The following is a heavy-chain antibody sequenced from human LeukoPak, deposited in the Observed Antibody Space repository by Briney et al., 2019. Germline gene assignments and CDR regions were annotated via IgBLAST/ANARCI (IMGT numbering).Heavy chain of an antibody. D-gene: IGHD1-26*01. CDR1: GFAFKNYA. CDR3: AKTQWKVGATDYFDY. CDR2: INDNGGQR. J-gene: IGHJ4*01. V-gene: IGHV3-23*01. Sequence: GGPLRLSCAASGFAFKNYAMTWARQAPGKGLQWVSNINDNGGQRHYADSVKGRFTISRDNSKNTLFLQMDSLRAEDTAVYYCAKTQWKVGATDYFDYWGHGILVTVSS.